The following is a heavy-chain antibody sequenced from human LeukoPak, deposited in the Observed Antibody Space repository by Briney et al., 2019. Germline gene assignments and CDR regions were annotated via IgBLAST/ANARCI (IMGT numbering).Heavy chain of an antibody. CDR3: AKGGSSTWYSPYDY. CDR1: GFTFSSYA. V-gene: IGHV3-23*01. J-gene: IGHJ4*02. Sequence: GGSLRLSCAASGFTFSSYAMSWVRQAPGKGLEWVSAISSSGGSTSYADSVKGRFTIPSDNSKNALFLQMSSLRPEDTAVYYCAKGGSSTWYSPYDYWGQGTLVTASS. D-gene: IGHD6-13*01. CDR2: ISSSGGST.